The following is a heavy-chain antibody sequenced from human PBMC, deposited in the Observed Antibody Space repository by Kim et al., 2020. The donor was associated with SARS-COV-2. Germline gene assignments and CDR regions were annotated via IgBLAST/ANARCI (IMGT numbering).Heavy chain of an antibody. J-gene: IGHJ4*02. Sequence: DPVKGRFTSSRYNSKNTQYLQMNSLGAEDTAVYYCARDPLGSSGYYYKDYWGQGTLVTVSS. D-gene: IGHD3-22*01. CDR3: ARDPLGSSGYYYKDY. V-gene: IGHV3-53*04.